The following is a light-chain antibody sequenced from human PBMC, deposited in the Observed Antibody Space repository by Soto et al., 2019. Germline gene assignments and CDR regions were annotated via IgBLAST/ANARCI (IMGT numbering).Light chain of an antibody. Sequence: EIVMTQSPATLSVSLVESATLSCRASQSVSSNLAWHQQKPGQAPRILMYDASTRATGISARFSGSGSGTEFTLTIGSLQSEDFAVYYCQQYHNWPITCGQGTRLEIK. CDR1: QSVSSN. CDR2: DAS. CDR3: QQYHNWPIT. V-gene: IGKV3-15*01. J-gene: IGKJ5*01.